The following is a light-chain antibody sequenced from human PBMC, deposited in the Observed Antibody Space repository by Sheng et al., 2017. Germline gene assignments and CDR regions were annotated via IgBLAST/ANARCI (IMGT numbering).Light chain of an antibody. CDR1: QDIASW. V-gene: IGKV1D-12*01. Sequence: DIQMTQSPSSVSASVGDRVTITCRASQDIASWLAWFQQKPGKAPNLLIYAASSLQSGVPSRFSGSGSGTDFTLTITSLQPEDFATYYCQQANSFPWTFGQGTKVE. CDR3: QQANSFPWT. J-gene: IGKJ1*01. CDR2: AAS.